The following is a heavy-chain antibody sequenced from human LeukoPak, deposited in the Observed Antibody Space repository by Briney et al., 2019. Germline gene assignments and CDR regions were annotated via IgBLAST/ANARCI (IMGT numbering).Heavy chain of an antibody. D-gene: IGHD2-2*01. CDR3: TRHIRDIVVVPAAPSVNYYYYMDV. CDR1: GFTFSGSA. V-gene: IGHV3-73*01. J-gene: IGHJ6*03. CDR2: IRSKANSYAT. Sequence: GGSLRLSCAASGFTFSGSAMHWVRQASGKGLEWVGRIRSKANSYATAYAASVKDRFTISRDDSKNTAYLQMNSLKTEDTAVYYCTRHIRDIVVVPAAPSVNYYYYMDVWGKGTTVTVSS.